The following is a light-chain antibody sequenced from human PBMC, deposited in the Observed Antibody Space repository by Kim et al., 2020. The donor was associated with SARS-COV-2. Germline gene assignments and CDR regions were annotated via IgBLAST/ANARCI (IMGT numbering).Light chain of an antibody. V-gene: IGLV2-14*03. Sequence: GQSITIPCPGTSSDVGGYDYVSWYQHHPGKAPKLMIYDVSKRPSGVSNRFSGSKSGNTASLTISGLQAEDEADYFCSSCTTSSTYVFGTGTKVTVL. CDR2: DVS. J-gene: IGLJ1*01. CDR3: SSCTTSSTYV. CDR1: SSDVGGYDY.